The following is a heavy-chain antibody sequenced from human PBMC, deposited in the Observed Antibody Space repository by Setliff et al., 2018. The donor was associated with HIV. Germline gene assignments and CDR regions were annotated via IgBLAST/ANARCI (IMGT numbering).Heavy chain of an antibody. CDR2: INHSDATYSDTT. V-gene: IGHV4-34*01. J-gene: IGHJ1*01. Sequence: PSETLSLTCAVYGGSFSAYYWSWIRQSPGKGLEWIGEINHSDATYSDTTNYNPSLKSRVSISIDTSKNQFSLKLHSVTAADTAVHYCASRYSSLGHFQHWGQGTLVTVSS. CDR3: ASRYSSLGHFQH. CDR1: GGSFSAYY. D-gene: IGHD6-13*01.